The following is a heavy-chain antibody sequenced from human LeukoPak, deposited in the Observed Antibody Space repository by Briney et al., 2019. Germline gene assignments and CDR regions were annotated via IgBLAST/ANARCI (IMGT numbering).Heavy chain of an antibody. CDR3: ARVYVGGLLRY. Sequence: PGGSLRLSCAASGFTFSGYWMSWVRQAPGKGLEWVANIKQDGSEKYYVDSVKGRFTISRDNAKNSLYLQMNSLRAEDTAVYYCARVYVGGLLRYWGQGTLVTVSS. CDR1: GFTFSGYW. J-gene: IGHJ4*02. CDR2: IKQDGSEK. D-gene: IGHD2/OR15-2a*01. V-gene: IGHV3-7*01.